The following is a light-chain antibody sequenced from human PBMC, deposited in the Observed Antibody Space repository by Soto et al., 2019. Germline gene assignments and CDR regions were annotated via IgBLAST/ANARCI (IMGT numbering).Light chain of an antibody. Sequence: EIVLTQSPATLSLSPGERATLSCRASQSVSSYLAWYQQKPGQAPRLLIYDASNRATGIPARFSGGGSGTDFTLTISSLEPEDFAVYYCQQLFNWPRFTFGQGTKLEI. CDR2: DAS. CDR1: QSVSSY. V-gene: IGKV3-11*01. CDR3: QQLFNWPRFT. J-gene: IGKJ2*01.